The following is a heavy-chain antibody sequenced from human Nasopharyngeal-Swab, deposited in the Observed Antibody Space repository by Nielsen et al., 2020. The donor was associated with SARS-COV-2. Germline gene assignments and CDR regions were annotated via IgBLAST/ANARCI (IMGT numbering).Heavy chain of an antibody. CDR2: IYYSGST. Sequence: ESLKISCTVSGGSISSGGYYWGWIRQPPGKGLEWIGSIYYSGSTYYNPSLKSRVTISVDTSKNQFSLKLSSVTAADTAVYYCAREGNAFDIWGQGTMVTVSS. CDR3: AREGNAFDI. V-gene: IGHV4-39*02. CDR1: GGSISSGGYY. J-gene: IGHJ3*02.